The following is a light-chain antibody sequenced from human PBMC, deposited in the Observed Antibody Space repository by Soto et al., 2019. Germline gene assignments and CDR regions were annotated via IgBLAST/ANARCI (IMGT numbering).Light chain of an antibody. V-gene: IGKV3-15*01. Sequence: EIVMTQSPATLSASPGERATLSCRASQSVSSNLAWYQQKPGQAPRLLIYGASTRATGIPARFSGSGSGTEFTLTISSPQSEDFAVYYCQQYHNWPLTFGGGTKVDIK. CDR1: QSVSSN. CDR2: GAS. J-gene: IGKJ4*01. CDR3: QQYHNWPLT.